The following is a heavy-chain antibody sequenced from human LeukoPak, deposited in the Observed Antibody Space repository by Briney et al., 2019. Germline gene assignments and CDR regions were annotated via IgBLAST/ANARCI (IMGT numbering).Heavy chain of an antibody. CDR2: INPSGGST. J-gene: IGHJ3*02. CDR1: GYTFTSYG. Sequence: ASVKVSCKASGYTFTSYGISWVRQAPGQGLEWMGIINPSGGSTSYAQKFQGRVTMTRDTSTSTVYMELSSLRSEDTAVYYCARDRITIFGVVIHDAFDIWGQGTMVTVSS. CDR3: ARDRITIFGVVIHDAFDI. D-gene: IGHD3-3*01. V-gene: IGHV1-46*01.